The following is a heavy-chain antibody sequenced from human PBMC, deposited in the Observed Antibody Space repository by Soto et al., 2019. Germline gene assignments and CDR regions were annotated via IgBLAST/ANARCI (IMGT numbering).Heavy chain of an antibody. CDR1: GFPFSTSG. V-gene: IGHV3-30*18. J-gene: IGHJ4*02. Sequence: PGGSLRLSCAGPGFPFSTSGITWFRQAPGKGLEMVTIKSVDGTTKEYAASLQGRFTTSKDNSKNTLFLQRNGQRVEDTAVYYCAKDATYYYNTLPCAYFDAWGQGTPVTVSS. CDR2: KSVDGTTK. D-gene: IGHD3-22*01. CDR3: AKDATYYYNTLPCAYFDA.